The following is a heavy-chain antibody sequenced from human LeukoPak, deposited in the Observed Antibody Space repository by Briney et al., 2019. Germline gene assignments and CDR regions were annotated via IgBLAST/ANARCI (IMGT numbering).Heavy chain of an antibody. CDR3: ARGGLAVAGRSFDY. J-gene: IGHJ4*02. CDR2: IYYSGST. D-gene: IGHD6-19*01. Sequence: SETLSLTCTVSGGSISSYYWSWIRQPPGKGLEWIGYIYYSGSTNYNPSLKSRVTILVDTSRNQFSLKLTSVTAADTAVYYCARGGLAVAGRSFDYWGQGTLVTVSS. V-gene: IGHV4-59*01. CDR1: GGSISSYY.